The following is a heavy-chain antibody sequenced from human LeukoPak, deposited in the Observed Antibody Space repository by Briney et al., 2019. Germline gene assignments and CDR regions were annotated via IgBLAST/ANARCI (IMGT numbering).Heavy chain of an antibody. CDR3: ARVARGRYCSSTSCYEDWFDP. V-gene: IGHV1-2*02. D-gene: IGHD2-2*01. CDR2: INPNSGGT. Sequence: ASVKVSCKASGYSFTGYYMHWVRQAPGQGLEWMVWINPNSGGTNYAQKFQGRVTMTRDTSISTAYMELSRLRSDDTAVYYCARVARGRYCSSTSCYEDWFDPWGQGTLVTVSS. CDR1: GYSFTGYY. J-gene: IGHJ5*02.